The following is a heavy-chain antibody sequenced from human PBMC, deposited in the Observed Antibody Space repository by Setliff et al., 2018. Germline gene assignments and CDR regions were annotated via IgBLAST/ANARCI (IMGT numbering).Heavy chain of an antibody. CDR2: IIPLFGTT. Sequence: SVKVSCKASGGTFSKIGISWVRQAPGQGLEWMGGIIPLFGTTNYAQEFQGRVTINTDESTNTAYMELSSLRSEDTAMYYCAREKVVVVSATSYHYYMDVWGKGTTVTVSS. V-gene: IGHV1-69*05. D-gene: IGHD2-15*01. CDR3: AREKVVVVSATSYHYYMDV. J-gene: IGHJ6*03. CDR1: GGTFSKIG.